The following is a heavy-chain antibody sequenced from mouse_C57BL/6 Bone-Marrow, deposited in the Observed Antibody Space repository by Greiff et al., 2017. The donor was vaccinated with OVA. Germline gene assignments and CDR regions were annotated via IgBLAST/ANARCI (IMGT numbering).Heavy chain of an antibody. CDR1: GFNIKNTY. J-gene: IGHJ1*03. Sequence: DVQLVESVAELVRPGASVKLSCTASGFNIKNTYMHLVKQRPEQGLEWIGRIDPAYGNTKYAPKFQGKATLTADTSSNTAYLQLSSLTSEDTAIYFCARYDYGGWYFDVWGTGTTVTVSS. CDR2: IDPAYGNT. D-gene: IGHD2-4*01. V-gene: IGHV14-3*01. CDR3: ARYDYGGWYFDV.